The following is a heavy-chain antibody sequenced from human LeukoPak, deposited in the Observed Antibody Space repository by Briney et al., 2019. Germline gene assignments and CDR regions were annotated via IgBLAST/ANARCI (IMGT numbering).Heavy chain of an antibody. CDR2: ISGSGGST. Sequence: GSLRLSCAASGFTFSSYAMSWVRQAPGKGLEWVSAISGSGGSTYYADSVKGRFTISRDNSKNTLYLQMNSLRAEDTAVYYCATDPAGMSAFDIWGQGTMVTVSS. CDR3: ATDPAGMSAFDI. V-gene: IGHV3-23*01. CDR1: GFTFSSYA. J-gene: IGHJ3*02.